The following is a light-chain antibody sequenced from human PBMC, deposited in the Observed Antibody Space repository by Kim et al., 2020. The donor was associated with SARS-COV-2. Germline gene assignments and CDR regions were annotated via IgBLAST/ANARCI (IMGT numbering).Light chain of an antibody. CDR3: QQSYSTPRT. V-gene: IGKV1-17*01. CDR1: QDIRND. Sequence: ASVGDRVTITCRASQDIRNDLGWYQQNPGRAPKRLIYGASSLQSGVPSRFSGSGSGTEFTLTISSLQPEDFATYYCQQSYSTPRTFGQGTKVDIK. CDR2: GAS. J-gene: IGKJ1*01.